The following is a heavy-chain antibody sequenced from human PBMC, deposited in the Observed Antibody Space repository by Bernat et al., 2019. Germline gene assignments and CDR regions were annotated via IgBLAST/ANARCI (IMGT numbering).Heavy chain of an antibody. Sequence: EVQLAESGGGLVQPGGSLRLSCAASGFTFRDYWMDWVRQAPGKGPVWVSRINIDGTTTNYADSVKGRFTMSRDNAKNTVYLQMSSLRAEDTAVYYCVRDPSRRLDYWGQGTQVTVSP. D-gene: IGHD2-21*02. J-gene: IGHJ4*02. CDR1: GFTFRDYW. V-gene: IGHV3-74*01. CDR2: INIDGTTT. CDR3: VRDPSRRLDY.